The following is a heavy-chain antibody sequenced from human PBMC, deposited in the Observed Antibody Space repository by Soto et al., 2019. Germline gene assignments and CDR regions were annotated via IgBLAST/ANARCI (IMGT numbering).Heavy chain of an antibody. V-gene: IGHV1-69*13. J-gene: IGHJ3*02. CDR1: GGTFSSYA. Sequence: GASVKVSCKASGGTFSSYAISWVRQAPGQGLEWMGGIIPIFGTANYAQKFQGRVTITADESTSTAYMELSSLRSEDTAVYYCANPNYFPNAFDIWGQGTMVTVSS. CDR3: ANPNYFPNAFDI. CDR2: IIPIFGTA. D-gene: IGHD1-7*01.